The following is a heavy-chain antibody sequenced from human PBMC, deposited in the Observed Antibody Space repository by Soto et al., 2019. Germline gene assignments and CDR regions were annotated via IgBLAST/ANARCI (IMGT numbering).Heavy chain of an antibody. D-gene: IGHD1-26*01. V-gene: IGHV1-18*04. CDR2: ISGQIAKT. CDR3: ARGPPSGSFSLTPRF. Sequence: ASVKVSCKASGYSFHKYCIIWVRQAPGQGLEWMGWISGQIAKTNFAQKFQGRVSMTTDTSTNTAYMELSSLRSDDTAIYYCARGPPSGSFSLTPRFWGQGSVVTVS. J-gene: IGHJ4*02. CDR1: GYSFHKYC.